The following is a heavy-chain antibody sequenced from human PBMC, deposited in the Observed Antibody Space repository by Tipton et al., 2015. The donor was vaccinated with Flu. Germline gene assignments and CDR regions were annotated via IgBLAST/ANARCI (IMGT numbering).Heavy chain of an antibody. CDR2: ISAYNGNT. V-gene: IGHV1-18*01. Sequence: QSGAEVKKPGASVKVSCKASGYTFTSYGISWVRQAPGQGLEWMGWISAYNGNTNYAQKLQGRVTMTTDTSTSTAYMELRSLRSGDTAVYYCARDEYCSGGSCYRRAFDIWGQGTMVTVSS. J-gene: IGHJ3*02. D-gene: IGHD2-15*01. CDR1: GYTFTSYG. CDR3: ARDEYCSGGSCYRRAFDI.